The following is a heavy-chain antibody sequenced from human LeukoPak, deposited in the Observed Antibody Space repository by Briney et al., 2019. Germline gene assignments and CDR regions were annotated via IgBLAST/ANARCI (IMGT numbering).Heavy chain of an antibody. D-gene: IGHD3-22*01. J-gene: IGHJ5*02. Sequence: PSETLSLTCTVSGGSISSSSYYWGWIRQPPGKGLEWIGYIYYSGSTNYNPSLKSRVTISVDTSKNQFSLKLSSVTAADTAVYYCARQRGYNYYDRYNWFDPWGQGTLVTVSS. CDR2: IYYSGST. CDR1: GGSISSSSYY. CDR3: ARQRGYNYYDRYNWFDP. V-gene: IGHV4-61*05.